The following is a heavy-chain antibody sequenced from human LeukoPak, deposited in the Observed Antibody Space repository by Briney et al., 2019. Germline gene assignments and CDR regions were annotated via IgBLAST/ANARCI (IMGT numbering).Heavy chain of an antibody. D-gene: IGHD3-16*02. V-gene: IGHV4-34*01. Sequence: SETLSLTCAVYGGSFSGYYWSWIRQPPGKGLEWVGEINHSGSTNYNPSLKSRVTISVDTSKNQFSLKLSSVTAADTAVYYCARALYDYAWGSYRNWFDPWGQGTLVTVSS. CDR2: INHSGST. CDR1: GGSFSGYY. CDR3: ARALYDYAWGSYRNWFDP. J-gene: IGHJ5*02.